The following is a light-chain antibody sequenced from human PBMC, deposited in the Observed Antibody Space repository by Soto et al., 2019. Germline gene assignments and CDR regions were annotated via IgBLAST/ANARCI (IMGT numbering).Light chain of an antibody. CDR1: SSDVGGYNY. CDR3: SSYTSSSTLEAV. Sequence: QSALTQPASVSGSPGQSITISCTGTSSDVGGYNYVYWYQQHPGKAPKLMIYEVSNRPSGVSNRFSGSKSGNTASLTISGLQAEDEDDYYCSSYTSSSTLEAVFGGGTQLTVL. CDR2: EVS. V-gene: IGLV2-14*01. J-gene: IGLJ7*01.